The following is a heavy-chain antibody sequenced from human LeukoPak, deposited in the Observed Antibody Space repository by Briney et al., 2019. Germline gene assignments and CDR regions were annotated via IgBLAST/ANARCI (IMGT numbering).Heavy chain of an antibody. Sequence: GGSLRLSCAASGFTFSSYSMNWVRQAPGKGLEWVSYISSSSTIYYADSVKGRFTISRDNAKNSLYLQMNSLRAEGTAVYYCARDLTQFYDFWSGPTAGRWFDPWGQGTPVTVSS. J-gene: IGHJ5*02. D-gene: IGHD3-3*01. CDR1: GFTFSSYS. V-gene: IGHV3-48*01. CDR3: ARDLTQFYDFWSGPTAGRWFDP. CDR2: ISSSSTI.